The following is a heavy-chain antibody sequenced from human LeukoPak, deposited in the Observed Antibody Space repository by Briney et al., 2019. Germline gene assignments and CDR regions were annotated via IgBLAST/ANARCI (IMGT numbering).Heavy chain of an antibody. CDR3: ATNQGSNVAARDH. D-gene: IGHD6-6*01. V-gene: IGHV3-23*01. CDR1: GFTFGMYA. Sequence: PGGSLRLSCAASGFTFGMYAVSWVRQAPGKGLEWVSGVSDSGDNTYYAGSVKGRFTISRDNSKNTLFLQMSSLRDEDTAIYFCATNQGSNVAARDHWGQGTLVTVSS. CDR2: VSDSGDNT. J-gene: IGHJ4*02.